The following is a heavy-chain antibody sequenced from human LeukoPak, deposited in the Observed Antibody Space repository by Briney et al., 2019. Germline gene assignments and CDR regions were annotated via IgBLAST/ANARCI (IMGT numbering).Heavy chain of an antibody. Sequence: GGSLRLSCAASGFTFSSYSMNWVRQAPGKGLEWVSYISSSISTIYYADSVKGRFTISRDNAKNSLYLQMNSLRAEDTAVYYCARDSPYSSSWYYFDYWGQGTLVTVSS. CDR2: ISSSISTI. D-gene: IGHD6-13*01. V-gene: IGHV3-48*01. CDR3: ARDSPYSSSWYYFDY. CDR1: GFTFSSYS. J-gene: IGHJ4*02.